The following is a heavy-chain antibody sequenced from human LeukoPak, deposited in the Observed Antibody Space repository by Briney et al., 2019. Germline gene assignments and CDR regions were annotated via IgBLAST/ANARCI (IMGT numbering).Heavy chain of an antibody. J-gene: IGHJ1*01. CDR3: ARDSDDYGDFLYFQH. D-gene: IGHD4-17*01. CDR1: AFTFSSYG. CDR2: IISSGSTI. Sequence: GGSLRLSCAASAFTFSSYGMHRVRQAPGKGLEWGSYIISSGSTIYYADSVKGRFTISRDNAKNSLYLQMNSLRAEDTAVYYCARDSDDYGDFLYFQHWGQGTLVTVSS. V-gene: IGHV3-48*04.